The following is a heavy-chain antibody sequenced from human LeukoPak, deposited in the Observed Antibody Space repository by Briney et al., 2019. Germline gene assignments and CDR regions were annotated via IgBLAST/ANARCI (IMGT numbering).Heavy chain of an antibody. V-gene: IGHV3-23*01. D-gene: IGHD2-15*01. J-gene: IGHJ6*03. CDR3: ARDRSCTGGSCYMDV. CDR1: GFTFSTYA. Sequence: GGSLRLSCAASGFTFSTYAMSWVRQAPGKGLEWVSGISGSGDNTNYADSVKGRFTISGDNSKNTLSLQMSSLRVEDTAVYYCARDRSCTGGSCYMDVWGRGTTVTVSS. CDR2: ISGSGDNT.